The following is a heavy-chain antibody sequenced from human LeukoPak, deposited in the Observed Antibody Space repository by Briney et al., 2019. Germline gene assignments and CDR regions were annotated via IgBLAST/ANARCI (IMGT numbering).Heavy chain of an antibody. Sequence: GGSLRLSCSASGFTCSSDAMSWVRQAPGKGLEWVSAISGSGAGTHYADSVKGRFTISRATSKNTLYLPMNSLRADDTAVYYCVTSSSYYWGQGTLVTVSS. J-gene: IGHJ4*02. V-gene: IGHV3-23*01. CDR2: ISGSGAGT. CDR1: GFTCSSDA. CDR3: VTSSSYY. D-gene: IGHD6-6*01.